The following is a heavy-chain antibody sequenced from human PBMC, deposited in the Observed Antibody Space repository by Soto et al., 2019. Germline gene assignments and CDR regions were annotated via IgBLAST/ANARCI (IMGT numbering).Heavy chain of an antibody. CDR1: GGTFSSYA. V-gene: IGHV1-69*05. CDR2: IIRIFGTS. D-gene: IGHD3-3*01. CDR3: ARCIRDFWSGYLA. Sequence: QVQLVQSGAEVKKPGSSVKVSCKASGGTFSSYAISWVRQAPGQVLEWMGGIIRIFGTSNYAENFQGRVTIPSDESTSTAYMELSSLRSEDTAVYYCARCIRDFWSGYLAWGQGNLVTVSS. J-gene: IGHJ5*02.